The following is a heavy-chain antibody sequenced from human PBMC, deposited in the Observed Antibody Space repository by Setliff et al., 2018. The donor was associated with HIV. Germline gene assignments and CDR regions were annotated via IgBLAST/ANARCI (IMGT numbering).Heavy chain of an antibody. Sequence: GGSLRLSCAASGFAFSGYSMTWVRQAPGKGLEWVASISPAGSFMYYRDSLKGRFTISRDDAKTSLNLQMNSLKVEDTAIYFCARKLRPGHGVDVWGQGTTVTVSS. V-gene: IGHV3-21*01. CDR2: ISPAGSFM. J-gene: IGHJ6*02. D-gene: IGHD3-10*01. CDR1: GFAFSGYS. CDR3: ARKLRPGHGVDV.